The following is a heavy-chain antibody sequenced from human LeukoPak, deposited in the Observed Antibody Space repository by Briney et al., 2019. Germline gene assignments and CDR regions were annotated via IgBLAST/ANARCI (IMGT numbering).Heavy chain of an antibody. CDR1: GYTFTSYG. J-gene: IGHJ4*02. Sequence: SVKVSFKASGYTFTSYGISWVRQAPGQGLEWMGGIITNYGTTNYAQKYQGRVTITADESTTTVYMELSSLRSEDTAVYYCARPRTYYDFWRGYPPFDYWGQGTLVTVSS. D-gene: IGHD3-3*01. CDR2: IITNYGTT. CDR3: ARPRTYYDFWRGYPPFDY. V-gene: IGHV1-69*13.